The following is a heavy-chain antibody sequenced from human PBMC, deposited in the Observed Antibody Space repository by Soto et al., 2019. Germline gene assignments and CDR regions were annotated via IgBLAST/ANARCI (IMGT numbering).Heavy chain of an antibody. Sequence: QVQLQESGPGLVKPSQTLSLTCTVSGGSISSGGYYWSWIRQHPGKGLEWIGYIYYSGSTYYNPSLKSLVTISVDTSKNQFSLKLSSVTAADTAVYYCAREAPDYYGSGSYLDYWGQGTLVTVSS. D-gene: IGHD3-10*01. J-gene: IGHJ4*02. V-gene: IGHV4-31*01. CDR2: IYYSGST. CDR3: AREAPDYYGSGSYLDY. CDR1: GGSISSGGYY.